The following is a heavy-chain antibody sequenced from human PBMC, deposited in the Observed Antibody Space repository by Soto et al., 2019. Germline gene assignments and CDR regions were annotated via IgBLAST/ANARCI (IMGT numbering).Heavy chain of an antibody. CDR1: GGSISSSSYY. J-gene: IGHJ5*02. CDR3: ARLSGTNWFDP. Sequence: SETLSLTCTVSGGSISSSSYYWGWIRQPPGKGLEWIGSIYYSGSTYYNPSLKSRVTISVDTSKNQFSLKLSSVTAADTAVYYCARLSGTNWFDPWGQGTLVT. D-gene: IGHD1-26*01. CDR2: IYYSGST. V-gene: IGHV4-39*01.